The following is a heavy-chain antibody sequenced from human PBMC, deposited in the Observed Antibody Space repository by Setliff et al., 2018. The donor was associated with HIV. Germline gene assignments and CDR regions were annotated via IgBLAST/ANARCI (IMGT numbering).Heavy chain of an antibody. CDR3: AKVDNGHCLSNSCRDFDY. CDR2: ISPTGTGT. Sequence: GGSLRLSRAASGITFSGYSMSWVRQAPGKGLEWVSAISPTGTGTYYADSVRGRFTISRDNSKNTLYLQMNSLRPEDTAVYYCAKVDNGHCLSNSCRDFDYWGQGTRVTVSS. CDR1: GITFSGYS. D-gene: IGHD2-2*03. V-gene: IGHV3-23*01. J-gene: IGHJ4*02.